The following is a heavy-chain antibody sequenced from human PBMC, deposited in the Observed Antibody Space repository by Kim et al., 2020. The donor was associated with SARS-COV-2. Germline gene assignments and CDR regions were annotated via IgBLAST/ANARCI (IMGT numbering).Heavy chain of an antibody. J-gene: IGHJ4*02. V-gene: IGHV1-69*01. CDR3: ARVGFKGIAVAGYYFDY. D-gene: IGHD6-19*01. Sequence: FQGRVTITGDESTSTAYMELSSLRSEDTAVYYCARVGFKGIAVAGYYFDYWGQGTLVTVSS.